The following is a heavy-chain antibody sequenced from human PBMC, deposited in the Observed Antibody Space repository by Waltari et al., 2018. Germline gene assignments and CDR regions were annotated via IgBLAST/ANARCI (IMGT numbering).Heavy chain of an antibody. CDR2: IHPNSGDT. V-gene: IGHV1-2*02. CDR3: ARSYQSGSYWDY. D-gene: IGHD1-26*01. CDR1: GYACASYY. Sequence: QVQLVQSGAEVKKPGASVKVACKASGYACASYYLHRVRQAPGQGLEWMGWIHPNSGDTYYAQKFQGRVTMTRDTSITTAFMDLSRLRSDDTAVYYCARSYQSGSYWDYWGQGTLVTVSS. J-gene: IGHJ4*02.